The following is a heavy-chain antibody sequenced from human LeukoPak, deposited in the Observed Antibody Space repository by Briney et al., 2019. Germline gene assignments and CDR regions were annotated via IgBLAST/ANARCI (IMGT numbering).Heavy chain of an antibody. V-gene: IGHV4-39*07. J-gene: IGHJ4*02. Sequence: SETLSLTCTVSGGSISSSSYYWGWIRQPPGKGLEWIGSIYYSGSTYYNPSLKSRVTISVDTSKNQFSLKLSSVTAADTAVYYCARARYEAPLGYNFDYWGQGTLVTVSS. D-gene: IGHD5-18*01. CDR3: ARARYEAPLGYNFDY. CDR1: GGSISSSSYY. CDR2: IYYSGST.